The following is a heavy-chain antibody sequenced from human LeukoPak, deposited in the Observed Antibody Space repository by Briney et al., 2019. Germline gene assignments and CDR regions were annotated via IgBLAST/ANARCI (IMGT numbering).Heavy chain of an antibody. D-gene: IGHD3-16*01. J-gene: IGHJ4*02. CDR1: GFTFSSYW. V-gene: IGHV3-7*01. Sequence: GGSLRLSCATSGFTFSSYWMSWVRQAPGKGLEWVANIKQDGSEKSYVDSVKGRFTISRDNAKNSLYLQMNNLRAEDTAVYYCAREGEGGFDYWGQGTLVTVSS. CDR2: IKQDGSEK. CDR3: AREGEGGFDY.